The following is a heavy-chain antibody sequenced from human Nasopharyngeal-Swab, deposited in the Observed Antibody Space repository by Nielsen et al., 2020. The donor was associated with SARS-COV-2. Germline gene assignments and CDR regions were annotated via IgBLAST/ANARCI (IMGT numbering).Heavy chain of an antibody. V-gene: IGHV1-18*01. CDR1: GYTFTTYG. CDR2: TSPYNGKT. CDR3: ARDPRGPDY. Sequence: ASVKVSCKASGYTFTTYGISWVRQAPGQGLEWMGWTSPYNGKTKYAQKFQDRVTMTTDTSTSTAYMELRSLRSDDTAVYFCARDPRGPDYWGQGILVTVSS. D-gene: IGHD6-25*01. J-gene: IGHJ4*02.